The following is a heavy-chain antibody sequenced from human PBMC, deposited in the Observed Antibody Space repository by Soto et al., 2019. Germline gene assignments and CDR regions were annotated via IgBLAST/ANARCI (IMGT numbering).Heavy chain of an antibody. V-gene: IGHV3-23*01. Sequence: GGSLRLSCTASGFTFSSHAMTWVRQAPGKGLEWVSGLSGSGGSIYYADSVKGRFTISRDNSMNTLYLQMKSLRAEDTAVYYCFYVSSSCYAGLFDFWGQGTSVPVSS. D-gene: IGHD6-13*01. CDR2: LSGSGGSI. CDR3: FYVSSSCYAGLFDF. J-gene: IGHJ4*02. CDR1: GFTFSSHA.